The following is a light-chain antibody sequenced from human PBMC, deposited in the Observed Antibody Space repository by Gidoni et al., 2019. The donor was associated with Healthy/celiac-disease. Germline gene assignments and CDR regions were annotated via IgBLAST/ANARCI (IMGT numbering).Light chain of an antibody. V-gene: IGKV1-9*01. CDR2: AAS. J-gene: IGKJ5*01. Sequence: IQLTPSPSSLSASVGDRVHITCRASQCISIYLAWYQQKPGKAPKLLLYAASTLQRGVPSRLSGSGSGTDFTLTSSSLQPEEFATYYCQQRNRYLSITLGQGTRLEIK. CDR3: QQRNRYLSIT. CDR1: QCISIY.